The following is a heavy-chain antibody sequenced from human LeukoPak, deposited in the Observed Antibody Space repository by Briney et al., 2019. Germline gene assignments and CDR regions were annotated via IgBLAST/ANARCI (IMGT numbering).Heavy chain of an antibody. V-gene: IGHV3-23*01. CDR2: ITGSGGST. CDR3: AKDYYDSSGFVVQH. D-gene: IGHD3-22*01. J-gene: IGHJ1*01. Sequence: GGSLRLSCAASGFTSSSFAMSWVRQAPGKGLEWVSGITGSGGSTYYADSVRGRFTISRDNSKNTLYLQMNSLRAEDTAVYYCAKDYYDSSGFVVQHWGQGTLVTVSS. CDR1: GFTSSSFA.